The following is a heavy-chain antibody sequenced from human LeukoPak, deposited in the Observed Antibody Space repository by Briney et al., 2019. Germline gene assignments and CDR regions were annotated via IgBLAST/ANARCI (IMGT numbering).Heavy chain of an antibody. CDR2: IKQDGSEK. J-gene: IGHJ4*02. Sequence: GGSLRLSCAASGFRFNTYWMSWVRQAPGKGLEWVANIKQDGSEKYYVDSVKGRFTISRDNAKNSLYLQMNSLRAEDTAVYYCARADYDYVWGSYRQYYFDYWGQGTLVTVSS. V-gene: IGHV3-7*01. D-gene: IGHD3-16*02. CDR1: GFRFNTYW. CDR3: ARADYDYVWGSYRQYYFDY.